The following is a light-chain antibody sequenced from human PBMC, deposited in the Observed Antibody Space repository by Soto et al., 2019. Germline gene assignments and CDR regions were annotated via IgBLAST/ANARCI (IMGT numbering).Light chain of an antibody. Sequence: DIQMTQSPSTLSASLGDRVTISCRASQGISSWLAWYQQKPGKTPKLLIYTASSIESGVPPRFSGSGSGTEFTLTISSLQPADVSTYYCQQYNRYWTITFGQGTRLEIK. CDR3: QQYNRYWTIT. V-gene: IGKV1-5*03. J-gene: IGKJ5*01. CDR1: QGISSW. CDR2: TAS.